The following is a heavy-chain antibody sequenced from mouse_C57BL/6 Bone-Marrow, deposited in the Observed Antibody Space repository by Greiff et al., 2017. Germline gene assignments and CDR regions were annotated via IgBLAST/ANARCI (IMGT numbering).Heavy chain of an antibody. CDR3: ARLYGSSYGFAY. CDR1: GFNIKDYY. CDR2: IDPEDGET. V-gene: IGHV14-2*01. D-gene: IGHD1-1*01. J-gene: IGHJ3*01. Sequence: EVPLHHSFSYLFNPFSSVKLSCTASGFNIKDYYMHWVKQRTEQGLEWIGRIDPEDGETKYAPKFQGKATITADTSSNTAYLQLSSLTSEDTAVYYCARLYGSSYGFAYWGQGTLVTVSA.